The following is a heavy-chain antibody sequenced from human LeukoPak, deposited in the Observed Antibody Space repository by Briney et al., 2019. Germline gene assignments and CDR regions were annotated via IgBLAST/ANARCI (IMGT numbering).Heavy chain of an antibody. Sequence: ATVTVSCKASGGTFSSYAISWVRQAPGQGLEWMGGIIPIFGTANYAQKFQGTVTITTDESTSTAYMELSSLRSEDTAVYYCAVGTGYYFDYWGQGTLVTVSS. CDR3: AVGTGYYFDY. D-gene: IGHD1-1*01. CDR2: IIPIFGTA. V-gene: IGHV1-69*05. CDR1: GGTFSSYA. J-gene: IGHJ4*02.